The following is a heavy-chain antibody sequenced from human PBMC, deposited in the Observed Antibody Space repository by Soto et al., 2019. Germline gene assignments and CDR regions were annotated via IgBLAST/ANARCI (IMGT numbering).Heavy chain of an antibody. V-gene: IGHV1-18*01. D-gene: IGHD2-15*01. CDR3: ARDTDIVVVVAADLDY. Sequence: QVQLVQSGAEVKKPGASVKVSCKASGYTFTSYGISWVRQAPGQGLERMGWISAYNGNTNYAPKLQGRVTMTTDTYTSTAYMELRSLRSDDTAVYYCARDTDIVVVVAADLDYWGQGTLVTVSS. CDR1: GYTFTSYG. J-gene: IGHJ4*02. CDR2: ISAYNGNT.